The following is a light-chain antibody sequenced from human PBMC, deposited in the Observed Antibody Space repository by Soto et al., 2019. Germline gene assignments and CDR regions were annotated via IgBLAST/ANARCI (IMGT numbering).Light chain of an antibody. Sequence: EIVLTQSPGTLSFAPGERATLSCRASQSVSSSYLAWYQQTPGQAPRLLIYGASSRATGIQDRFSGSGSGRAFTLTICRLEREDFAVYYCQKYGSSRLIFGGGNKVEIK. J-gene: IGKJ4*01. CDR1: QSVSSSY. CDR3: QKYGSSRLI. V-gene: IGKV3-20*01. CDR2: GAS.